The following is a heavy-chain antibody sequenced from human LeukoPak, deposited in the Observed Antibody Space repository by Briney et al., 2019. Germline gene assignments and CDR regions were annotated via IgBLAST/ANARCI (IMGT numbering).Heavy chain of an antibody. CDR1: GYSFTSHW. CDR2: IYPGDSDT. J-gene: IGHJ4*02. D-gene: IGHD4-23*01. CDR3: ARQRALGNDY. Sequence: GESLKISCKGSGYSFTSHWIGWVRQMPGEGLEWMGIIYPGDSDTRSNPSFQGQVTISADKSISTAYLQWRSLKASDTAMYYCARQRALGNDYWGQGTLVTVSS. V-gene: IGHV5-51*01.